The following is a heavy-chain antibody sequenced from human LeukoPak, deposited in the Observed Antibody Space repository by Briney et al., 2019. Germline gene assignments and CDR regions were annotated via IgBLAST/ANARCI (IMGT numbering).Heavy chain of an antibody. D-gene: IGHD6-13*01. CDR1: GFTFSSYS. CDR2: ISSSRSTI. Sequence: GGSLRLSCAASGFTFSSYSMNWVRQAPGKGLEWVSYISSSRSTIYYADSVKGGFTISRDNAKNSLYLQMNSLRAEDTAVYYCAKGEYSSSWSQPLGYWGQGTLVTVSS. CDR3: AKGEYSSSWSQPLGY. V-gene: IGHV3-48*04. J-gene: IGHJ4*02.